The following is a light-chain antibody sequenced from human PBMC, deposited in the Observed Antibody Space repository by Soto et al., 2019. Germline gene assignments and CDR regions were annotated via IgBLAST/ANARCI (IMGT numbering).Light chain of an antibody. CDR1: QSVSNNW. V-gene: IGKV3-20*01. Sequence: EIVLTQSPDTLSLSPGERATLSCRASQSVSNNWLAWYQQKPGQAPRLLISAASSRPGGIPDKFSGSGSGTDFTRTINRLEPEDFAVYYCQQYGTSPYTFAQGTKLEI. CDR2: AAS. J-gene: IGKJ2*01. CDR3: QQYGTSPYT.